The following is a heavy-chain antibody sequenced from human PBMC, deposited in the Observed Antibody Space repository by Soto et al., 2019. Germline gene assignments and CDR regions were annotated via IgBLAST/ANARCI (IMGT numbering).Heavy chain of an antibody. CDR2: ISGSGGST. Sequence: GGSLRLSCAASRFTFSTYVMTWVRQAPGKGLEWVSAISGSGGSTYYADSVKDRFTISRDNSKNTLYLQMNSLRAEDTAVYYCAKALVGPYYYYYGMDVWGQGTTVTVSS. CDR3: AKALVGPYYYYYGMDV. CDR1: RFTFSTYV. V-gene: IGHV3-23*01. D-gene: IGHD2-8*02. J-gene: IGHJ6*02.